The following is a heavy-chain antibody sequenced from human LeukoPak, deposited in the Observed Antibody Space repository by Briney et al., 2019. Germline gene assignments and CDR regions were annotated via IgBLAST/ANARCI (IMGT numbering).Heavy chain of an antibody. D-gene: IGHD3-3*01. V-gene: IGHV1-69*04. J-gene: IGHJ6*02. CDR2: IISTLDVA. CDR3: AGGGHVIRFLEWIPPTDYHYGMDV. CDR1: GDTFNNYA. Sequence: GASVKVSCTASGDTFNNYAINWVRQAPGQRLEWMGRIISTLDVATYAQMFRGRVTITADKSTNTAYMELASLRPEDTAVYFWAGGGHVIRFLEWIPPTDYHYGMDVWGQGTTVIVSS.